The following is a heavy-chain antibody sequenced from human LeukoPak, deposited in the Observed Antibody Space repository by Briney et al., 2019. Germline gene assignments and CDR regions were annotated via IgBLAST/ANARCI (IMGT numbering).Heavy chain of an antibody. CDR2: IYYSGST. V-gene: IGHV4-59*01. Sequence: SETLSLTCTVSGGSISSYYWSWIRQPPGKGLEWIGYIYYSGSTNYNPSLKSRVTISVDTSKNQFSLKLSSVTAADTAVYYCARARVITHDFDYWGQGTLVTVSS. D-gene: IGHD4-17*01. CDR1: GGSISSYY. CDR3: ARARVITHDFDY. J-gene: IGHJ4*02.